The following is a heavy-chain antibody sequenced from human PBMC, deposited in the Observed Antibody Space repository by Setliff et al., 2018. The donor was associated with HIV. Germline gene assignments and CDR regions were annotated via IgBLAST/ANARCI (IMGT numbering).Heavy chain of an antibody. V-gene: IGHV4-38-2*01. CDR3: ARQFEISGVVIGNWFDP. J-gene: IGHJ5*02. Sequence: PSETLSLTCAVSGYSISSGYYWGWIRQPPGKGLEWIGTIYHSGSTYYNPSLKSRVTISVDTSTNQFSLKLSSVTAADTAVYYCARQFEISGVVIGNWFDPWGQGSLVTVSS. D-gene: IGHD3-3*01. CDR2: IYHSGST. CDR1: GYSISSGYY.